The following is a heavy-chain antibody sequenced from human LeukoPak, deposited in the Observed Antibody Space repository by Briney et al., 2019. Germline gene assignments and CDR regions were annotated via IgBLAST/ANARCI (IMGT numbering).Heavy chain of an antibody. J-gene: IGHJ4*02. D-gene: IGHD4-17*01. Sequence: GGSLRLSCAASGFTFSTYAMSWVRQAPGKGLEWVSAISGSGGSTYYADSVKGRFTISRDSSKNTLYLQMNSLRVGDTAAYYCATRDFGDCPYFDYWGQGTLVTVPS. CDR2: ISGSGGST. CDR1: GFTFSTYA. CDR3: ATRDFGDCPYFDY. V-gene: IGHV3-23*01.